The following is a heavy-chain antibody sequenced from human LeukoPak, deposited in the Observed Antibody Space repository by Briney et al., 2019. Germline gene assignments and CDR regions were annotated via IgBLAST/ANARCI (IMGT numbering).Heavy chain of an antibody. J-gene: IGHJ5*02. D-gene: IGHD3-22*01. CDR1: GYTFTSYA. CDR3: ARDYYDSSGPMAWVWFDP. Sequence: ASVKVSCKASGYTFTSYAMHWVRQAPGQGLEWMGWINTNTGNPTYAQGFTGRFVFSLDTSVSTAYLQISSLKAEDTAVYYCARDYYDSSGPMAWVWFDPWGQGTLVTVSS. V-gene: IGHV7-4-1*02. CDR2: INTNTGNP.